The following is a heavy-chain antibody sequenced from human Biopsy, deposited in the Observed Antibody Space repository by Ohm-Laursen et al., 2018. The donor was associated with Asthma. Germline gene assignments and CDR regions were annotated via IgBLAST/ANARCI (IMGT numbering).Heavy chain of an antibody. CDR3: ARATSTWSQSGPHYFDH. V-gene: IGHV4-59*01. J-gene: IGHJ4*02. CDR2: IHYSGST. Sequence: SETLSLTCTVSGVSTRSYYWTWIRQPPGKGLEWIGNIHYSGSTYSNPSLKSRVTTSVDTSINQVSLRLSSVTAADTAMYYCARATSTWSQSGPHYFDHWGQGALVTVSS. D-gene: IGHD6-13*01. CDR1: GVSTRSYY.